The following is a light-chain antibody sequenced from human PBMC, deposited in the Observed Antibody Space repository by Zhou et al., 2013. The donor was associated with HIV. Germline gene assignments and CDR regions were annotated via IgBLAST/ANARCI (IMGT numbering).Light chain of an antibody. V-gene: IGKV3D-15*01. CDR2: GAS. CDR3: QQYSNSPQT. CDR1: QSISAY. J-gene: IGKJ2*01. Sequence: EIVMTQSPVTLSVSPGERATLSCRASQSISAYLAWYQQKPGQAPRLLIYGASTRATGIPDRFTGSGSGTDFTLTFTTLGPEDFAVYYCQQYSNSPQTFGQGTKVEIK.